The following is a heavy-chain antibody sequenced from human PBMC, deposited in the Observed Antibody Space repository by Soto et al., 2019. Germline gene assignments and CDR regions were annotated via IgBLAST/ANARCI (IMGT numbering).Heavy chain of an antibody. Sequence: EVQLLESGGGLVQPGGSLRLSCAASGFTFSSYAMSWVRQAPGKGLEWVSTISGGGDGAYYADSVKGHFTISRDNSKNTLYMPMNSLRAEDTAIYYCAKKGLGSLKTYCSGSGCHYAFDIWGQGTMVTVSS. CDR2: ISGGGDGA. CDR1: GFTFSSYA. J-gene: IGHJ3*02. CDR3: AKKGLGSLKTYCSGSGCHYAFDI. D-gene: IGHD2-15*01. V-gene: IGHV3-23*01.